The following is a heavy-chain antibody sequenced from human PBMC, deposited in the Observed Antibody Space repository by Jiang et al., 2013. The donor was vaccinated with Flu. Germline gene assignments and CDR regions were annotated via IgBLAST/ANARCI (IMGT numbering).Heavy chain of an antibody. CDR3: ARMMGSSSRKGFDP. J-gene: IGHJ5*02. CDR2: INPNSGGT. Sequence: GAEVKKPGASVKVSCKASGYTFTGYYMHWVRQAPGQGLEWMGWINPNSGGTNYAQKFQGWVTMTRDTSISTAYMELSRLRSDDTAVYYCARMMGSSSRKGFDPWGQGTLVTVSS. CDR1: GYTFTGYY. D-gene: IGHD6-13*01. V-gene: IGHV1-2*04.